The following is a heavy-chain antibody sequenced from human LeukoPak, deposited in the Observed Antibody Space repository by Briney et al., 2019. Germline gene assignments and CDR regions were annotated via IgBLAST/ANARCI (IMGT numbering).Heavy chain of an antibody. CDR1: GFTFSTYA. CDR2: IRGSGGST. J-gene: IGHJ6*02. Sequence: GGSLRLSCAACGFTFSTYAMTWVRQAPGKGLEWVSGIRGSGGSTYYADSVKGRFTISRDISKNTLYLQMNSLRAEDTALYYCAKKIHYGDYDYYYGMDVWGQGTTVTVSS. V-gene: IGHV3-23*01. CDR3: AKKIHYGDYDYYYGMDV. D-gene: IGHD4-17*01.